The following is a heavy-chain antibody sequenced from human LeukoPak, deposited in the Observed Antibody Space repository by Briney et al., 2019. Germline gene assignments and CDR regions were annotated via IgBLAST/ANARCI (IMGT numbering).Heavy chain of an antibody. CDR2: INPDGGNT. Sequence: ASVKVSCKASGYTFTNSYIHWVRQAPGQVLEWMGLINPDGGNTNYAQNFQGRVTLTRDTSTSTVYMELSSLRSEDTAIYYCARIRDGYNDAYDLWGQGTVVAVPS. V-gene: IGHV1-46*01. CDR3: ARIRDGYNDAYDL. J-gene: IGHJ3*01. CDR1: GYTFTNSY. D-gene: IGHD5-24*01.